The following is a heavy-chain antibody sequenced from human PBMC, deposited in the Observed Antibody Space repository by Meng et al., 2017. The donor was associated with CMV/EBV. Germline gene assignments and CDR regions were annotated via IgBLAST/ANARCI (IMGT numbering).Heavy chain of an antibody. CDR1: GGSFSGYY. CDR2: INHSGST. Sequence: SETLSLTCAVYGGSFSGYYWSWIRQPPGKGLEWIGEINHSGSTNYNPSLKSRVTISVDTSKNQFSLKLSSVTAADTAVYYCARLTRSTYGLDSWGQGTLVTVSS. J-gene: IGHJ4*02. CDR3: ARLTRSTYGLDS. V-gene: IGHV4-34*01. D-gene: IGHD1-7*01.